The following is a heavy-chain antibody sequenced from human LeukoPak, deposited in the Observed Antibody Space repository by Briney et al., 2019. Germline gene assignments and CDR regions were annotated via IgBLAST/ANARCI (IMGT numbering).Heavy chain of an antibody. D-gene: IGHD3-22*01. J-gene: IGHJ4*02. CDR2: MNPNSGGT. CDR3: ARDDYSYDSSGYSWPPHVLVG. CDR1: VYTFTGYY. Sequence: ASVKVSCKASVYTFTGYYMHWVRQAPGQGLEWMGWMNPNSGGTNYAQKFQGRVTMTRETSINTAYMELSRLRSDDTAVYYCARDDYSYDSSGYSWPPHVLVGWGRGTLVTVSS. V-gene: IGHV1-2*02.